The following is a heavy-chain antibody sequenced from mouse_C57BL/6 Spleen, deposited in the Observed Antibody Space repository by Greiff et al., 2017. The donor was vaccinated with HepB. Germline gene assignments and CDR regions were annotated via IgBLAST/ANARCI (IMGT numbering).Heavy chain of an antibody. CDR3: ARDYYGSRGAMDY. V-gene: IGHV5-17*01. CDR2: ISSGSSTI. Sequence: EVMLVDSGGGLVKPGGSLKLSCAASGFTFSDYGMHWVRQAPEKGLEWVAYISSGSSTIYYADTVKGRFTISRDNAKNTLFLQMTSLRSEDTAMYYCARDYYGSRGAMDYWGQGTSVTVSS. CDR1: GFTFSDYG. J-gene: IGHJ4*01. D-gene: IGHD1-1*01.